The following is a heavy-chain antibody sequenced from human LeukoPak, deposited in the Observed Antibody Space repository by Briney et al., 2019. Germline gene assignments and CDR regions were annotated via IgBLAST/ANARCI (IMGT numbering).Heavy chain of an antibody. CDR2: INPSGGST. V-gene: IGHV1-46*01. Sequence: GASVKVSCKASGYTFTSYYMHWVRQAPGQGLEWMGIINPSGGSTSSAQKFQGRVTMTRDTSTSTVYMELSSLRSEDTAVYYCARTTQKFLEWFHFDYWGQGTLVTVSS. J-gene: IGHJ4*02. CDR3: ARTTQKFLEWFHFDY. D-gene: IGHD3-3*01. CDR1: GYTFTSYY.